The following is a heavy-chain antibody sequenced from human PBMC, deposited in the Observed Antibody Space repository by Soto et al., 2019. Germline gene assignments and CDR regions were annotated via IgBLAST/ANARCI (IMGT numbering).Heavy chain of an antibody. CDR1: GGSFSGYY. Sequence: QVQLQQWGAGLLKPSETLSLTCAVYGGSFSGYYWSWIRQPPGKGLEWIGEINHSGSTNYNPSLKRRVPISVDTSKNQFSLKLSSVTAAATAVYYCARLDGDYVGWFDPWGQGTLVTVSS. CDR2: INHSGST. J-gene: IGHJ5*02. CDR3: ARLDGDYVGWFDP. D-gene: IGHD4-17*01. V-gene: IGHV4-34*01.